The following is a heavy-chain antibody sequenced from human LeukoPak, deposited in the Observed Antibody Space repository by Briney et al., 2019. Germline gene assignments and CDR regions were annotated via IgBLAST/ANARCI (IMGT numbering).Heavy chain of an antibody. Sequence: GGSLRLSCAASDFTFSRYSMNWVRQAPGKGLEWLSYISSTSGTIHYADSVKGRFTVSRDNAKNSLYLQMNSLRDEDTAVYYCARSLLVVVTAVDWAFDYWGQGTLVTVSS. CDR1: DFTFSRYS. J-gene: IGHJ4*02. CDR3: ARSLLVVVTAVDWAFDY. D-gene: IGHD2-21*02. CDR2: ISSTSGTI. V-gene: IGHV3-48*02.